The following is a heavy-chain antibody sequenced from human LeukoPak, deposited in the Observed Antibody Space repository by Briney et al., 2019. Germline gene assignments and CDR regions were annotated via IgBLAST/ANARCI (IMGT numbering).Heavy chain of an antibody. CDR1: GFAFGSHP. J-gene: IGHJ4*02. Sequence: GGSLRLSCAASGFAFGSHPMSWVRQAPENGLEWVSGIADNGDATYYGDSVKGRFTISRDNSKSALYLELNSLRAEDTAVYFCAKHHYDIFLSHFDSWGQGTLVAVSS. CDR3: AKHHYDIFLSHFDS. CDR2: IADNGDAT. V-gene: IGHV3-23*01. D-gene: IGHD3-9*01.